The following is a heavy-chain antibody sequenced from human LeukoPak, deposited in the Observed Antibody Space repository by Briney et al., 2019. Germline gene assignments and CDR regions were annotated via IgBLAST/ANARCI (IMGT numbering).Heavy chain of an antibody. Sequence: PSETLSLTCTVSGGSNSSYYWSWIRQPAGKGPEWIGRIYTSGSTNYNSSLKSRVTMSVDTSKNQFSLKLSSVTAADTAVYYCARDFGYGRLRDYGMDVWGQGTTVTVSS. D-gene: IGHD5-12*01. CDR2: IYTSGST. CDR1: GGSNSSYY. J-gene: IGHJ6*02. V-gene: IGHV4-4*07. CDR3: ARDFGYGRLRDYGMDV.